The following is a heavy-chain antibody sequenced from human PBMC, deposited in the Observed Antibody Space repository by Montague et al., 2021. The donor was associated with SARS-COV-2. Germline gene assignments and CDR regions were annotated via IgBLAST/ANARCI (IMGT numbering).Heavy chain of an antibody. V-gene: IGHV4-31*02. J-gene: IGHJ4*02. CDR2: IFHTGRA. Sequence: IFHTGRAYYNPSLETRVNISVDTSNNLFSLRLSSVTAADTAMYFCARVRLFYYLDYWGQGTLVIV. CDR3: ARVRLFYYLDY. D-gene: IGHD2/OR15-2a*01.